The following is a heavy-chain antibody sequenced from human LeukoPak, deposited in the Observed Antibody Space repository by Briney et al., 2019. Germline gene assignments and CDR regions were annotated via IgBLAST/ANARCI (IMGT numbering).Heavy chain of an antibody. CDR3: AKIPVSGRWYFDL. D-gene: IGHD2-2*02. V-gene: IGHV3-74*01. CDR1: GFPFRSYW. CDR2: IDNDAYSS. Sequence: PGGSLRLSCAASGFPFRSYWMHWVRQAPGKGLVWVARIDNDAYSSVYADSVKGRFTISRDNSKNTLSLQMNSLRAEDTAIYYCAKIPVSGRWYFDLWGRGTLVTVSS. J-gene: IGHJ2*01.